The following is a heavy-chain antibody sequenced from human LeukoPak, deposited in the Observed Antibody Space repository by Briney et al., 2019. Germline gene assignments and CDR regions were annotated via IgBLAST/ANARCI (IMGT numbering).Heavy chain of an antibody. CDR2: IHPGDSDT. CDR1: GYSFTNYW. Sequence: GESLKISCEGSGYSFTNYWIGWVRQMSGNGLEWMGIIHPGDSDTRYSPSFQGQVTISADKSISTAYLQWSSLKASDTAMYYCARQIGYCSSTSCYGAFDIWGQGTMVTVSS. V-gene: IGHV5-51*01. CDR3: ARQIGYCSSTSCYGAFDI. J-gene: IGHJ3*02. D-gene: IGHD2-2*01.